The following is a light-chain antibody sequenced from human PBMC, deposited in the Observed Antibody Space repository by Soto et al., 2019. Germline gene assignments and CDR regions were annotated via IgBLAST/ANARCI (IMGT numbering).Light chain of an antibody. V-gene: IGLV2-14*01. CDR1: SSDVGAYNY. Sequence: QSVLTQPASVSGSLGQSITISCTGTSSDVGAYNYVSWYQQQPGYAPKLMISVVSNRPSGVSNRCSGSKSGNTASLIISGLQAEDEADYYCCSFTSITTYVFGTGTKVTVL. CDR3: CSFTSITTYV. J-gene: IGLJ1*01. CDR2: VVS.